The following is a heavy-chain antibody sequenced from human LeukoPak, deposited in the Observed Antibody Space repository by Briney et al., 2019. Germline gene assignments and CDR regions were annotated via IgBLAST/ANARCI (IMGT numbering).Heavy chain of an antibody. CDR3: ARDPGTVATFGWSYFDY. V-gene: IGHV1-18*01. D-gene: IGHD3-16*01. Sequence: ASVKVSCKASGYTFTSSGISWVRQAPGQGLEWMGWISVYNGNTNYAQNLQGRVTMTTDTSTSTAYMELRSLRSDDTAVYYCARDPGTVATFGWSYFDYWGQGTLVTVSS. J-gene: IGHJ4*02. CDR1: GYTFTSSG. CDR2: ISVYNGNT.